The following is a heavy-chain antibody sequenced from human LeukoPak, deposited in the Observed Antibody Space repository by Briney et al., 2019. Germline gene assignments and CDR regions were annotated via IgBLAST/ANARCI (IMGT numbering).Heavy chain of an antibody. CDR3: ARVSHYYDSSGYYYVRAFDI. Sequence: SETLSLTCTVSGGSISSYYWSWIRQPAGKGLEWIRRISTSGSTNYNPSLKSRVTMSVDTSNNQFSLKLSSVTAADTAVYYCARVSHYYDSSGYYYVRAFDIWGQGTMVTVSS. J-gene: IGHJ3*02. CDR1: GGSISSYY. D-gene: IGHD3-22*01. V-gene: IGHV4-4*07. CDR2: ISTSGST.